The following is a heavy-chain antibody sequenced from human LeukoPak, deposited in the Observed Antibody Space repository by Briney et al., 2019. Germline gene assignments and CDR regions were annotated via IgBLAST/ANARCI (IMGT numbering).Heavy chain of an antibody. D-gene: IGHD6-25*01. CDR2: IKEDASEE. Sequence: GGSLRLSCAVSGFTSSRHWMSWVRHTPEKGLEWVANIKEDASEENYVDSVKGRFTISRDNAKNSLYLQMNSLRAEDTAVYYCAIAAGWELGYWGQGTLVTVSS. CDR1: GFTSSRHW. CDR3: AIAAGWELGY. J-gene: IGHJ4*02. V-gene: IGHV3-7*01.